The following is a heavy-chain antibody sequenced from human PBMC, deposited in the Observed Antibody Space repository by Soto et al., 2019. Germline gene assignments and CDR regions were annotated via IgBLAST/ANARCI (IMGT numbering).Heavy chain of an antibody. CDR2: IYWDDDK. D-gene: IGHD2-15*01. J-gene: IGHJ4*02. V-gene: IGHV2-5*02. CDR1: GLSLSTSGVG. Sequence: SGPTLVNHTQTLTQTCAFSGLSLSTSGVGVGWIRQPPGKALEWLALIYWDDDKGYSPSLKSRLTITKDTSKNQVVLTMTNMDPVDTATYYCAHSGAYCSGGSCYSGYQAFDYWGQGTLVTVS. CDR3: AHSGAYCSGGSCYSGYQAFDY.